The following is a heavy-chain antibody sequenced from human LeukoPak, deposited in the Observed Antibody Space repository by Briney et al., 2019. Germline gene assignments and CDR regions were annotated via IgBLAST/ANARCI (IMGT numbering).Heavy chain of an antibody. J-gene: IGHJ3*02. CDR3: AREWSAFDI. Sequence: SETLSLTCAVYGGSFSGYYWSWIRQPPGKGLEWIGEINHSGSTNYNPSLKSRVTISVDTSKNQFSLKLRSVTAADTAVYYCAREWSAFDIWGQGTMVTVSS. D-gene: IGHD1-26*01. V-gene: IGHV4-34*01. CDR1: GGSFSGYY. CDR2: INHSGST.